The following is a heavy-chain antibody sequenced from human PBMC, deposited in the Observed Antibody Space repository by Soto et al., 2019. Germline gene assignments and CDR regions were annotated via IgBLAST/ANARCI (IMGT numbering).Heavy chain of an antibody. V-gene: IGHV3-30*18. J-gene: IGHJ4*02. CDR3: AKDRVLGRFWSGYYAVALDF. CDR2: ISYDGSNE. D-gene: IGHD3-3*01. Sequence: QVQLVESGGGVVQPGRSLRLSCEASGFSFNSYGMHWVRQAPGKGLQWVAIISYDGSNEYYADSVKGRFTISRDNSKNTLYLQMNSLRPEDTAVYYCAKDRVLGRFWSGYYAVALDFWGQGTLVTVSS. CDR1: GFSFNSYG.